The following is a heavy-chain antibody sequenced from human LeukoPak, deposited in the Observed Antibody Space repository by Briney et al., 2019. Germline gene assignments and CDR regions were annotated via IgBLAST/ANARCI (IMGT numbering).Heavy chain of an antibody. CDR3: AREAGYSSSWFILGEYMDV. CDR2: INHSGST. Sequence: PSETLSLTCAVYGGSFSGYYWSWIRQPPGKGLEWIGEINHSGSTNYNPSLKSRVTISVDTSKNQFSLKLSSVTAADTAVYYCAREAGYSSSWFILGEYMDVWGKGTTVTVSS. D-gene: IGHD6-13*01. V-gene: IGHV4-34*01. CDR1: GGSFSGYY. J-gene: IGHJ6*03.